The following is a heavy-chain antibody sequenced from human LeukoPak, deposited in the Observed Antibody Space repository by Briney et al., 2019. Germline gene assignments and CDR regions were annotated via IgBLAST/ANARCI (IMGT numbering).Heavy chain of an antibody. V-gene: IGHV4-59*01. CDR1: GGSISSYY. J-gene: IGHJ4*02. CDR2: IYYSGST. CDR3: ARTIAVAGMGYYFDY. Sequence: SETLSLTCTVSGGSISSYYWSWVRQPPGKGLEWIGYIYYSGSTNYNPSLKSRVTISVDTSKNQFSLKLSSVTAADTAVYYCARTIAVAGMGYYFDYWGQGTLVTVSS. D-gene: IGHD6-19*01.